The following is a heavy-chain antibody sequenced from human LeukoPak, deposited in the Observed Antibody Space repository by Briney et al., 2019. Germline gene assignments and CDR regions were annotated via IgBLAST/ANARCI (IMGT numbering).Heavy chain of an antibody. D-gene: IGHD3-10*01. CDR2: IKQDGSEN. CDR1: GFTFSSYW. V-gene: IGHV3-7*01. CDR3: ARGRMVRGVLYMDV. Sequence: GGSLRLSCAASGFTFSSYWMSWVRQAPGKGLEWVANIKQDGSENYYVDSVKGRFTISRDNAKNSLYLQMNSLRAEDTAVYYCARGRMVRGVLYMDVWGKGTTVTVSS. J-gene: IGHJ6*03.